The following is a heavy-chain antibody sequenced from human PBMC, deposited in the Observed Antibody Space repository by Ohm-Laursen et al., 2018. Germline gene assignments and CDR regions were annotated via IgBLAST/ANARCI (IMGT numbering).Heavy chain of an antibody. J-gene: IGHJ6*02. V-gene: IGHV3-7*01. D-gene: IGHD6-19*01. CDR3: ARDTYSSGWYDYYGMDV. CDR1: GFSFSDFW. Sequence: SLRLSCAASGFSFSDFWMSWVRQAPGKGLEWVANIKQDGSEKYYVDSVKGRFTISRDNAKNSLYLQMNSLRAEDTAVYYCARDTYSSGWYDYYGMDVWGQGTTVTVSS. CDR2: IKQDGSEK.